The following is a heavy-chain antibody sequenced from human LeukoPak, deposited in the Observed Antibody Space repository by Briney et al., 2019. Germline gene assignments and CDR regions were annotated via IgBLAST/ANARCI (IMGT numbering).Heavy chain of an antibody. V-gene: IGHV4-34*01. Sequence: SETLSLTCAVYGGSFSGYYWSWIRQPPGKGLEWIGEINHSGSTNYNPSLKSRVTISVDTSKNQFSLKLSSVTAAETAVYYCARGLRAAFGGVIRLSRTYYFDYWGQGTLVTVSS. CDR1: GGSFSGYY. D-gene: IGHD3-16*02. CDR2: INHSGST. CDR3: ARGLRAAFGGVIRLSRTYYFDY. J-gene: IGHJ4*02.